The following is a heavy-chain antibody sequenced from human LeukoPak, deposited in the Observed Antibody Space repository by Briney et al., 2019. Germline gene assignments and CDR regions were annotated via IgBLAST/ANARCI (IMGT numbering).Heavy chain of an antibody. D-gene: IGHD6-19*01. CDR2: ISWNSGSI. CDR3: AKDNRRHYTSGPNPDSLH. J-gene: IGHJ4*02. V-gene: IGHV3-9*01. Sequence: GGSLRLSCAGSEFIFNNYAMHWVRQPPGKGLEWVSGISWNSGSIDYADSVKGRFTISRDNAKNSLYLQVNSLRVEDTAFYYCAKDNRRHYTSGPNPDSLHWGQGALVTVSS. CDR1: EFIFNNYA.